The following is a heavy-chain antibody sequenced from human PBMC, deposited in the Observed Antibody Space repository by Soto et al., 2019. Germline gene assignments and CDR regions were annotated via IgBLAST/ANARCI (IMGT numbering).Heavy chain of an antibody. D-gene: IGHD6-13*01. CDR2: IYYSGST. CDR1: GGSISSYY. J-gene: IGHJ6*02. V-gene: IGHV4-59*01. CDR3: ARASGEQQLVEYYGMDV. Sequence: SETLSLTCTVSGGSISSYYWSWIRQPPGKGLEWIGYIYYSGSTNYNPSLKSRVTISVDTSKNQFSLKLSSVTAADTAVYYCARASGEQQLVEYYGMDVWGQGTTVTVSS.